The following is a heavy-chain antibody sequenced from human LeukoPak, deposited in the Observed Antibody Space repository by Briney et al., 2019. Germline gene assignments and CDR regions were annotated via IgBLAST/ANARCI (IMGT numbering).Heavy chain of an antibody. V-gene: IGHV3-23*01. Sequence: GGSLRLSCEASGFTFATYPMSWVRQAPGKGLEWVSTFSGSGGRTLYADSVKGRFTISRDNSKNTLSLQMNNLRAEDTAVYYCAKVTSSYNYFDYWGQGSLVTVSS. J-gene: IGHJ4*02. CDR1: GFTFATYP. CDR2: FSGSGGRT. CDR3: AKVTSSYNYFDY. D-gene: IGHD2-2*01.